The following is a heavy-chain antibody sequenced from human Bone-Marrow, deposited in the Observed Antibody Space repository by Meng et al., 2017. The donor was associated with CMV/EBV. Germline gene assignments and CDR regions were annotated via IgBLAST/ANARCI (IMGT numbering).Heavy chain of an antibody. V-gene: IGHV1-2*02. CDR2: INPNSGGT. D-gene: IGHD3-3*01. CDR3: ARDYYDFWSGYSAYTY. CDR1: GYTFTGYY. Sequence: ASVKVSCQASGYTFTGYYMHWVRQAPGQGLEWMGWINPNSGGTNYAQKFQGRVTMTRDTSISTAYMELSRLRSDDTAVYYCARDYYDFWSGYSAYTYWGQGTRVTVSS. J-gene: IGHJ4*02.